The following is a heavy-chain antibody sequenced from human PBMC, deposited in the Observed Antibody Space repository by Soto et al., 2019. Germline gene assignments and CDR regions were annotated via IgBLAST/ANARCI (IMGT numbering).Heavy chain of an antibody. J-gene: IGHJ5*02. Sequence: SVKFSCKSPGGTFTSYAISWLRHAPGQGLEWMGGIIPIFGTANYAQKFKGRVTITADKSTSTAYMELSSLRSEDTAVYYCARRPWNYVYWFDPWGQGTLVTVSS. V-gene: IGHV1-69*06. D-gene: IGHD1-7*01. CDR1: GGTFTSYA. CDR3: ARRPWNYVYWFDP. CDR2: IIPIFGTA.